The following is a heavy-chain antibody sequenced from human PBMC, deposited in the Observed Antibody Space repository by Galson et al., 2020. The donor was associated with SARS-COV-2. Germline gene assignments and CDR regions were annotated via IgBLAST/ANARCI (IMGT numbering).Heavy chain of an antibody. CDR1: GFRLSDHY. V-gene: IGHV3-72*01. J-gene: IGHJ6*02. CDR3: ARDRGYCSGGTCYYYGMDV. CDR2: SRHEANSYTT. Sequence: LSLTCAASGFRLSDHYMDWVRQAPGKGLEWVGRSRHEANSYTTEYAASVKGRFTISRDDSKNSLYLQMNSLKTEDTAVYYCARDRGYCSGGTCYYYGMDVWGQGTTVTVSS. D-gene: IGHD2-15*01.